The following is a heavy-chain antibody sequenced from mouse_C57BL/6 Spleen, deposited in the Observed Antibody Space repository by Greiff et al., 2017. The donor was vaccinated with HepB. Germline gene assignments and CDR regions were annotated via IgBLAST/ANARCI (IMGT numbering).Heavy chain of an antibody. CDR1: GYTFTDYY. J-gene: IGHJ4*01. CDR2: INPNNGGT. V-gene: IGHV1-26*01. D-gene: IGHD2-5*01. CDR3: ARSFYSNFAMDY. Sequence: VQLQQSGPELVKPGASVKISCKASGYTFTDYYMNWVKQSHGKSLEWIGDINPNNGGTSYNQKFKGKATLTVDKSSSTAYMELRSLTSEDSAVYYCARSFYSNFAMDYWGQGTSVTVSS.